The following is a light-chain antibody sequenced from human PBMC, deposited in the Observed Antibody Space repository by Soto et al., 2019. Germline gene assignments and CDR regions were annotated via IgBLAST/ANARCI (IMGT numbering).Light chain of an antibody. Sequence: DIVMTQSPLFLPVTPGEPASISCRSSQSLLHSIGYNYLDWYLQKPGQSPQLLIYLGSNRASGVPDRFSGSGSGTDFTLKISRVEADAVGVYYCMQGLQTPTFGQGTKVEIK. CDR2: LGS. CDR3: MQGLQTPT. CDR1: QSLLHSIGYNY. J-gene: IGKJ1*01. V-gene: IGKV2-28*01.